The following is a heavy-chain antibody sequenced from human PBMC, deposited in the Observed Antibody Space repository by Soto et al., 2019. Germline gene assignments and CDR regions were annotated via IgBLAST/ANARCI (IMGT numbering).Heavy chain of an antibody. J-gene: IGHJ5*02. CDR3: ARDIAIPGFFL. CDR2: IHSGGTT. V-gene: IGHV4-39*02. Sequence: SGTLSLTCSVSGDSISIRPAHWGWIRHPPGKTLEWIGSIHSGGTTDYNPTHNKRVTISIETSKNQFYLNLKYVTAADTAVYYCARDIAIPGFFLWGQGTLVTVSS. D-gene: IGHD2-15*01. CDR1: GDSISIRPAH.